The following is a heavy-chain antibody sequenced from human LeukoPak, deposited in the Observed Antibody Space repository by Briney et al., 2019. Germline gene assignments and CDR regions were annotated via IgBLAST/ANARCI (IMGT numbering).Heavy chain of an antibody. J-gene: IGHJ4*02. Sequence: ASVKVSCKASGYTFTSYDNNWVRQATGQGLEWMGWMNPNSGNTGYAQKFQGRVTITRNTSISTAYMELSSLRSEDTAVYYCARGRASRMVRGVIPLAFWGQGTLVTVSS. V-gene: IGHV1-8*03. CDR3: ARGRASRMVRGVIPLAF. CDR1: GYTFTSYD. D-gene: IGHD3-10*01. CDR2: MNPNSGNT.